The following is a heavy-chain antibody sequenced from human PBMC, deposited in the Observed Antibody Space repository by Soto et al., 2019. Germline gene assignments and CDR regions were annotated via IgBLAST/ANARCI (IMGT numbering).Heavy chain of an antibody. CDR1: GYTFTDYY. CDR2: VNPNSGGT. J-gene: IGHJ4*02. CDR3: VTSRVSVVVADETDYYFDY. D-gene: IGHD6-19*01. Sequence: ASVKVSCKASGYTFTDYYIHWVRQAPGQGLEWMGWVNPNSGGTNYAQNFQGWVTMTRDTSISTAYMELSRLRSDDTAVYYCVTSRVSVVVADETDYYFDYWGQGTLVTVSS. V-gene: IGHV1-2*04.